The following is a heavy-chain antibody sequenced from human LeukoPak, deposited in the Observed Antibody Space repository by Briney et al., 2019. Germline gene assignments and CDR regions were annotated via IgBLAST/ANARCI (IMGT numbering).Heavy chain of an antibody. V-gene: IGHV1-8*01. CDR3: ARVTSSGYYIFDY. Sequence: ASVKVSCKASGYTFTSYDINWVRQATGQGLEWMGWMNPNSGNTGYAQKFQGRVTMTRKTSISTAYMELSSLRSEDTAVYYCARVTSSGYYIFDYWGQGTLVTVSS. J-gene: IGHJ4*02. CDR1: GYTFTSYD. D-gene: IGHD3-22*01. CDR2: MNPNSGNT.